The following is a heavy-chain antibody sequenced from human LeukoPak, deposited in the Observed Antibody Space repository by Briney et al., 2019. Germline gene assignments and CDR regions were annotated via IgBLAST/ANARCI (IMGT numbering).Heavy chain of an antibody. CDR2: IYTSGST. CDR1: GGSISSYY. D-gene: IGHD6-19*01. V-gene: IGHV4-4*07. CDR3: ARSRASGWPAYFDY. Sequence: SETLSLTCTVSGGSISSYYWSWIRQPAGKGLEWIGRIYTSGSTNYNPSLKSRVTMSVDTSKNRFSLKLSSVTAADTAVYYCARSRASGWPAYFDYWGQGTLVTVSS. J-gene: IGHJ4*02.